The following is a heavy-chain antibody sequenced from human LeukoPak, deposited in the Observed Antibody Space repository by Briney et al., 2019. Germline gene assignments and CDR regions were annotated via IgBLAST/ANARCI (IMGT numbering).Heavy chain of an antibody. J-gene: IGHJ3*02. CDR2: IIPIFGTA. CDR1: GGTFSSYA. Sequence: GSSVRVSCKASGGTFSSYAISWVRQAPGQGLEWMGGIIPIFGTANYAQKFQGRVTITADKSTSTAYMELSSLRSEDTAVYYCAREIQLDAFDIWGQGTMVTVSS. CDR3: AREIQLDAFDI. V-gene: IGHV1-69*06. D-gene: IGHD5-18*01.